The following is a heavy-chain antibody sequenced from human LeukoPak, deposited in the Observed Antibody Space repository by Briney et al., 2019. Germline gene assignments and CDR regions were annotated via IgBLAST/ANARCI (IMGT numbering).Heavy chain of an antibody. CDR2: ISESSRTI. D-gene: IGHD1-1*01. J-gene: IGHJ4*02. CDR1: GFAFSSYS. Sequence: GRSLRLSCAASGFAFSSYSMNWVRQAPGKGLEWVSFISESSRTIYYADSVKGRFTISRDNAKNSLYLQMNSLRAEDTAIYYCARDWRTGTTFDWGQGTLVTVSS. V-gene: IGHV3-48*01. CDR3: ARDWRTGTTFD.